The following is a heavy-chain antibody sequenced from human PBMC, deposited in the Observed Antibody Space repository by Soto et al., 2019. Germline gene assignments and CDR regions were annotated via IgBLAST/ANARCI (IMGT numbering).Heavy chain of an antibody. J-gene: IGHJ5*02. CDR2: INPDSGNT. CDR3: ASGGKTMREVHRLDP. V-gene: IGHV1-8*01. CDR1: GYNFIGYD. D-gene: IGHD1-1*01. Sequence: QVQLVQSGAEVKNHGASVKVSCWTSGYNFIGYDINWLRQATGQGLEWMGWINPDSGNTGYSQKFQGRLTVTRDTSTSTSSMALTNLRPEETAVYYCASGGKTMREVHRLDPWGRGTQVTVS.